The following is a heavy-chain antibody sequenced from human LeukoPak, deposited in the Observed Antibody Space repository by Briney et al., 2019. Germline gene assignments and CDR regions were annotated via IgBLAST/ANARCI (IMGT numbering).Heavy chain of an antibody. CDR2: IYYTGST. CDR1: GGSISRYY. Sequence: SETLSLTCTVSGGSISRYYWSWIRQPPGKGLEWIGYIYYTGSTNYNPSLKSRVTISVDTSKNQFSLKLSSVTAADTAVYYCARRGYSYGYDPAMEAFGIWGQGTMVTVSS. CDR3: ARRGYSYGYDPAMEAFGI. J-gene: IGHJ3*02. V-gene: IGHV4-59*12. D-gene: IGHD5-18*01.